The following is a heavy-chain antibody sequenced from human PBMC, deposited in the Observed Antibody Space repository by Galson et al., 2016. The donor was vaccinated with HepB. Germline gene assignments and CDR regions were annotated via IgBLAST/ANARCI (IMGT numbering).Heavy chain of an antibody. J-gene: IGHJ4*02. V-gene: IGHV5-51*01. CDR3: ARGHSGSSLPYFED. Sequence: QSGAEVKKPGESLRISCEGSGYSFINHWIVWVRQMPGKGLEWMGIIYPGDSDPRYSPSFKGQVTISADKSIGTAYLQWSSLKASDTAMYYCARGHSGSSLPYFEDWGQGTLVTVSS. D-gene: IGHD1-26*01. CDR1: GYSFINHW. CDR2: IYPGDSDP.